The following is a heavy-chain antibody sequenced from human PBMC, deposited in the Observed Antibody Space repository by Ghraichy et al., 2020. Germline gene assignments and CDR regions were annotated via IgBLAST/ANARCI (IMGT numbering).Heavy chain of an antibody. CDR1: GFTFSNYW. V-gene: IGHV3-7*04. J-gene: IGHJ6*01. Sequence: GGSLRLSCAVSGFTFSNYWMDWVRQAPGKGLEWVANIKQDGSEKYYVDSVKGRFTISRDNAKNSLYLQMNSLRAEDTAVYYCARVTYYDFWSGHYAGYQYGRDVWGQGTTVTGSS. CDR2: IKQDGSEK. D-gene: IGHD3-3*01. CDR3: ARVTYYDFWSGHYAGYQYGRDV.